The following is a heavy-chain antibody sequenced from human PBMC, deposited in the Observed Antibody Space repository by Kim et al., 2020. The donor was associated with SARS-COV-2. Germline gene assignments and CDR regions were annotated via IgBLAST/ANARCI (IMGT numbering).Heavy chain of an antibody. CDR1: GGTFSSYA. V-gene: IGHV1-69*13. CDR3: ARDPSRGYGANPWYFDY. D-gene: IGHD5-18*01. Sequence: SVKVSCKASGGTFSSYAISWVRQAPGQGLEWMGGIIPIFGTANYAQKFQGRVTITADESTSTAYMELSSLRSEDTAVYYCARDPSRGYGANPWYFDYWGQGTLVTVSS. J-gene: IGHJ4*02. CDR2: IIPIFGTA.